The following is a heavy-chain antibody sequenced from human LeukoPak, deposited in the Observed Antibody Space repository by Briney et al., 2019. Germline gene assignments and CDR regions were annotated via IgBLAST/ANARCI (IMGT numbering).Heavy chain of an antibody. CDR3: ARHRKQWLVRSSWFDP. J-gene: IGHJ5*02. Sequence: SETLSLTCAVYGVSFSGYYWSWIRQPPGKGLEWIGEINHSGSTNYNPSLKSRVTISVDTSKNQFSLKLSSVTAADTAVYYCARHRKQWLVRSSWFDPWGQGTLVTVSS. D-gene: IGHD6-19*01. CDR2: INHSGST. CDR1: GVSFSGYY. V-gene: IGHV4-34*01.